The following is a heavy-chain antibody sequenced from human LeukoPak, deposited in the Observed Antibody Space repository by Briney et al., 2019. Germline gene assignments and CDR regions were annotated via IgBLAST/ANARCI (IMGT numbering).Heavy chain of an antibody. J-gene: IGHJ4*02. CDR2: INPNSGGT. Sequence: ASVKVSCKASGYTFTGYYMHWVRQAPGQGLEWMGWINPNSGGTNYAQQFQGRVTMTRDTSISTAYMELTRLRSEDTAVYYCARAFGGHDEWYYFDYWGQGTLVTVSS. CDR1: GYTFTGYY. D-gene: IGHD5-12*01. CDR3: ARAFGGHDEWYYFDY. V-gene: IGHV1-2*02.